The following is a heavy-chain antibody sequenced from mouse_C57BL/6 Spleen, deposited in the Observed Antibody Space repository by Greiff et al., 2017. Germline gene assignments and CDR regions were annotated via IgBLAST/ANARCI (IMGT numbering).Heavy chain of an antibody. CDR2: IDPSDSYT. D-gene: IGHD1-1*01. Sequence: QVQLQQPGAELVKPGASVKLSCKASGYTFTSYWMQWVKQRPGQGLEWIGEIDPSDSYTNYNQKFKGKATLTVDTSSSTAYMQLSSLTSEDAAVYYCARRRYGSTPYYFDYWGQGTTLTVSS. V-gene: IGHV1-50*01. J-gene: IGHJ2*01. CDR1: GYTFTSYW. CDR3: ARRRYGSTPYYFDY.